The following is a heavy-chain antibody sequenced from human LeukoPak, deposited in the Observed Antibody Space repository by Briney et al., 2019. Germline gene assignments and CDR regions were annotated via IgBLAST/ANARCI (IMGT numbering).Heavy chain of an antibody. CDR3: ARVWDSYFDY. J-gene: IGHJ4*02. V-gene: IGHV3-53*04. Sequence: GGSLRLSCAASGFTVSSYYMSWDRQAPGKGLEWVSVIYSGGSTYYADSVKGRFTISRHNSKNTLYLQMNSLRAEDTAVYYCARVWDSYFDYWGQGTLVTVSS. D-gene: IGHD3/OR15-3a*01. CDR1: GFTVSSYY. CDR2: IYSGGST.